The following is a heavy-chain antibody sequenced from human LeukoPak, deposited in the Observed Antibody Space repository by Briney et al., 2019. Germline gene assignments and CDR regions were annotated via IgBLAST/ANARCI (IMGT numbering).Heavy chain of an antibody. Sequence: ASVKVSCKASGYTFTSYAIHWVRQAPGQRLEWMGWINAGNGNTKYSQKFQGSVTITRDTSASTAYMELSSLRSEDTAVYYCAKAFGSRKAFDIWGQGTMVTVSS. CDR2: INAGNGNT. J-gene: IGHJ3*02. D-gene: IGHD1-14*01. CDR1: GYTFTSYA. CDR3: AKAFGSRKAFDI. V-gene: IGHV1-3*01.